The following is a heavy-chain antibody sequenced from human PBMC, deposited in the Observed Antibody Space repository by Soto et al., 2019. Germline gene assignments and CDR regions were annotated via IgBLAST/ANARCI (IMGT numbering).Heavy chain of an antibody. J-gene: IGHJ5*01. CDR1: GFRFRTRA. CDR2: IRPGGDST. D-gene: IGHD1-26*01. CDR3: TTHEEGAPWAGGFDS. Sequence: PGGSLRLSCAASGFRFRTRAMSWVRQAPGKGLEWVASIRPGGDSTYYADSVKGRFAVSRDNSNVTLYLQMDRLRVEDTAIYYCTTHEEGAPWAGGFDSWGQGT. V-gene: IGHV3-23*01.